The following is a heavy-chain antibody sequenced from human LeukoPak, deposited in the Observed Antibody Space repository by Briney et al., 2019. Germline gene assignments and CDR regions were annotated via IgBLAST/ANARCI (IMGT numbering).Heavy chain of an antibody. CDR1: GYSFPSYG. J-gene: IGHJ4*02. CDR2: ISPYNDNT. Sequence: ASVKVSCKASGYSFPSYGISWVRQAPGQGPEWMGWISPYNDNTNYAQKLQGRATLTTDTSTSTAYMELRSLRSDDTAVYYCARTTPYYYGSGSYYLNLDYWGQGTLVTVSS. CDR3: ARTTPYYYGSGSYYLNLDY. D-gene: IGHD3-10*01. V-gene: IGHV1-18*01.